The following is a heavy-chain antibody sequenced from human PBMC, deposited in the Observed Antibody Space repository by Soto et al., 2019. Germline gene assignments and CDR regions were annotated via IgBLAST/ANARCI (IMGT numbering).Heavy chain of an antibody. D-gene: IGHD3-3*01. CDR2: IIPIFGTA. Sequence: QVQLVQSRAEVKKPGSSVKVSCKASGGTFSSYAISWVRQAPGQGLEWMGGIIPIFGTANYAQKFQGRVTITADKSTSTAYMELSSLRSEDTAVYYCARAPANYDFWSGYYRAGFDYWGQGTLVTVSS. J-gene: IGHJ4*02. CDR1: GGTFSSYA. V-gene: IGHV1-69*06. CDR3: ARAPANYDFWSGYYRAGFDY.